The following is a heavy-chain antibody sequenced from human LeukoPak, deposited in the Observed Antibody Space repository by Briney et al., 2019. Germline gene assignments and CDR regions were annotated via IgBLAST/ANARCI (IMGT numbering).Heavy chain of an antibody. D-gene: IGHD1-26*01. V-gene: IGHV4-39*01. Sequence: SETLSLTCTVSGGSISSSSYYWGWIRQPPGKGLEWIGCIHYSGSTYYNPSLKSRVTISVDTSKNQFSLKLSSVTAADTAVYYCARQGGATSFDFDYWGQGTLVTVSS. CDR3: ARQGGATSFDFDY. CDR2: IHYSGST. CDR1: GGSISSSSYY. J-gene: IGHJ4*02.